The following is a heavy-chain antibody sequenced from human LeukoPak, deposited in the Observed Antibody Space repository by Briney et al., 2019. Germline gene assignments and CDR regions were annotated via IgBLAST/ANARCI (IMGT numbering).Heavy chain of an antibody. Sequence: SQTLSPTCTVSGGSISSGSYYWSWIRQPAGKGLEWIGRIYTSGSTNYNPSLKSRVTISVDTSKIQFSLKLSSVTAADTAVYYCARDSIVVVVAAYYYMDVWGKGTTVTVSS. V-gene: IGHV4-61*02. J-gene: IGHJ6*03. CDR1: GGSISSGSYY. CDR3: ARDSIVVVVAAYYYMDV. D-gene: IGHD2-15*01. CDR2: IYTSGST.